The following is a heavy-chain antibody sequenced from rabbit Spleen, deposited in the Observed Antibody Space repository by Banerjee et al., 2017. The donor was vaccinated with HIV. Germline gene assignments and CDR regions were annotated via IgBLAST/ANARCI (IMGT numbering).Heavy chain of an antibody. D-gene: IGHD4-1*01. CDR2: INVGGTT. CDR1: GVSFSGDSY. Sequence: QLEESGGDLVKPGASLTLTCIASGVSFSGDSYMCWVRQAPGKGLEYIGYINVGGTTYYASWVNGRFTISRSTSLNTVDLKMTGLTAADTATYFCARGSDWGVRRLDLWGQGTLVTVS. CDR3: ARGSDWGVRRLDL. J-gene: IGHJ3*01. V-gene: IGHV1S43*01.